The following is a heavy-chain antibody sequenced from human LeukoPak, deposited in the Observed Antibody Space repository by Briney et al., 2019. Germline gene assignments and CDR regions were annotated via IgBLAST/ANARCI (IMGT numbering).Heavy chain of an antibody. J-gene: IGHJ4*02. Sequence: GGSLRLSCAASGFTFSSYAMSWVRQAPGKGLEWVAVIWYDGSNKYYADSVKGRFTISRDNPKNTLYLQMNSLRAEDTAVFYCARGNFRRDGYNFDYWGQGTLVTVSS. V-gene: IGHV3-33*08. CDR2: IWYDGSNK. CDR3: ARGNFRRDGYNFDY. CDR1: GFTFSSYA. D-gene: IGHD5-24*01.